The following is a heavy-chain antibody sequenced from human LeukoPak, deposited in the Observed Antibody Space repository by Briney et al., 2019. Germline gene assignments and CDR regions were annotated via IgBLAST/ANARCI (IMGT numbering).Heavy chain of an antibody. D-gene: IGHD1-26*01. CDR3: ARDSWASDYYYYYMDV. CDR2: IYSGGST. CDR1: GLTVSSNY. J-gene: IGHJ6*03. Sequence: GGSLRLSCAASGLTVSSNYMSWVRQAPGKGLEWVSVIYSGGSTYYADSVKGRFTISRDNSKNTLYLQMNSLRAEDTAVYYCARDSWASDYYYYYMDVWGKGTTVTVSS. V-gene: IGHV3-53*01.